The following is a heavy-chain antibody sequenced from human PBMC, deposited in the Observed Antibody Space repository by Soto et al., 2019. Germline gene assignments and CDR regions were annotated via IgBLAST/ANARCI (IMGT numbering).Heavy chain of an antibody. CDR3: ATAHYDFWSGPRLRAFDI. Sequence: RASVKVSCKVSGYTLTELSMHWVRQAPGKGLEWMGGFDPEDGETIYAQKFQGRVTMTEDTSTDTAYMELSSLRSEDTAVYYCATAHYDFWSGPRLRAFDIWGQGTMVTVSS. J-gene: IGHJ3*02. V-gene: IGHV1-24*01. CDR1: GYTLTELS. CDR2: FDPEDGET. D-gene: IGHD3-3*01.